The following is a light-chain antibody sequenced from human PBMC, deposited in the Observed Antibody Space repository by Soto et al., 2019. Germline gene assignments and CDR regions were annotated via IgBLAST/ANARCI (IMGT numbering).Light chain of an antibody. Sequence: QSVLTQPASVSGSPGQSITISCTGTSSDVGGYNYVSWYQHHPGKAPKLIIYDVTNRPSGVSNPFSGSKSGNTASLTISGLQPEDEADYYCSSYTSARVFVTGTKVTVL. CDR3: SSYTSARV. CDR1: SSDVGGYNY. CDR2: DVT. J-gene: IGLJ1*01. V-gene: IGLV2-14*03.